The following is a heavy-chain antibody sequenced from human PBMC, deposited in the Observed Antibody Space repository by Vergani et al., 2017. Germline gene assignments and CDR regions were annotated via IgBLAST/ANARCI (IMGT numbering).Heavy chain of an antibody. CDR1: GFTFSSYG. D-gene: IGHD3-22*01. CDR2: IWNDGSNK. V-gene: IGHV3-33*06. CDR3: AKDSPLRYDTGY. J-gene: IGHJ4*02. Sequence: QVQLVESGGGVVQPGRSLRLSCAASGFTFSSYGMHWVRQAPGKGLEWVAVIWNDGSNKYYADSVKGRFTISRDNSKNTLYLQMNSLRAEDTAVYYCAKDSPLRYDTGYWGQGTLVTVSS.